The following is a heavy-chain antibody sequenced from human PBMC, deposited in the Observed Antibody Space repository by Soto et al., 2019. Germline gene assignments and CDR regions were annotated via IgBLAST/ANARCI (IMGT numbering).Heavy chain of an antibody. CDR1: GFTFSSYG. CDR3: ASEADGLDFDY. D-gene: IGHD4-17*01. V-gene: IGHV3-33*01. Sequence: QVQLVESGGGVVQPGRSLRLSCAASGFTFSSYGMHWVRQAPGKGLEWVAVIWYDGSNKYYADSVKGRFTISRDNSKNTLYLQMNSLRAEDTAVYYCASEADGLDFDYWGQGTLVTVSS. CDR2: IWYDGSNK. J-gene: IGHJ4*02.